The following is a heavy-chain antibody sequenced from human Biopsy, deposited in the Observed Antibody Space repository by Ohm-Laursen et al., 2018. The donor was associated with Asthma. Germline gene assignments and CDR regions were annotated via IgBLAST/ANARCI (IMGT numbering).Heavy chain of an antibody. CDR1: GFAVSRDH. V-gene: IGHV3-53*01. CDR3: ARGDSSNWSHYYFDY. J-gene: IGHJ4*02. Sequence: SLRLSCSATGFAVSRDHMFWVRQAPGKGLEWVSVIYSGGTSHTADSVRGRFTISRDYSKNTLYLQMHSLRAEDTAVYYCARGDSSNWSHYYFDYWGQGTLVAVSS. D-gene: IGHD3-22*01. CDR2: IYSGGTS.